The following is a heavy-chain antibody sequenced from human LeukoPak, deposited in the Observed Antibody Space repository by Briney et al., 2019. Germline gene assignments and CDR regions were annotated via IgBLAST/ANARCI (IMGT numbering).Heavy chain of an antibody. CDR1: GYSFTSNY. V-gene: IGHV1-46*01. CDR3: ARDKEMTTVTTPDY. D-gene: IGHD4-17*01. J-gene: IGHJ4*02. CDR2: IYPRDGST. Sequence: ASVKVSCKASGYSFTSNYIHWVRQAPGQGLEWMGMIYPRDGSTSYAQRFQDRVTVTRDTSTSTVYMELSSLGSEDTAVYYCARDKEMTTVTTPDYWGQGTLVTVSS.